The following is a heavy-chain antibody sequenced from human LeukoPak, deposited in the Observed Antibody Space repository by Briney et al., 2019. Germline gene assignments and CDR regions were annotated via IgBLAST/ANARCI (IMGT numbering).Heavy chain of an antibody. Sequence: SETLSLTCAVYGGSFSGYYWSWIRQPPGKGLEWIGEINHSGSTNCNPSLKSRVTISVDTSKNQFSLKLSSVTAADTAVYYCARGIDGYSYGYYGYWGQGTLVTVSS. CDR2: INHSGST. CDR3: ARGIDGYSYGYYGY. J-gene: IGHJ4*02. V-gene: IGHV4-34*01. CDR1: GGSFSGYY. D-gene: IGHD5-18*01.